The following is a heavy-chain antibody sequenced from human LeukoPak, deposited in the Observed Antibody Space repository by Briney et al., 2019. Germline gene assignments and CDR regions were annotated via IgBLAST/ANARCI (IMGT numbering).Heavy chain of an antibody. Sequence: GGSLRLSCAGSGFTVSSNYMSWVRQAPGKGLEWVSVIYSGDNTYYVDSVQGRFTISRDNSKNMLFLQLNSLRAEDTAVYYCARMIVVVGLKDWAGYFDYWGQGTLVTVSS. CDR2: IYSGDNT. V-gene: IGHV3-66*01. D-gene: IGHD3-22*01. CDR1: GFTVSSNY. CDR3: ARMIVVVGLKDWAGYFDY. J-gene: IGHJ4*02.